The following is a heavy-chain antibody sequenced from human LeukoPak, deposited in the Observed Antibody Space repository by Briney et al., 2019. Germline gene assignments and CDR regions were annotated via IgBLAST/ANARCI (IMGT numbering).Heavy chain of an antibody. D-gene: IGHD2-2*01. J-gene: IGHJ5*02. CDR2: IYTSGST. Sequence: SETLSLTCTVSGGSISSYYWSWIRQPPGKGPEWIGYIYTSGSTNYNPSLKSRVTISVDTSKNQFSLKLSSVTAADTAVYYCARRRGYCSSTSCYNWFDPWGQGTLVTVSS. CDR1: GGSISSYY. CDR3: ARRRGYCSSTSCYNWFDP. V-gene: IGHV4-4*09.